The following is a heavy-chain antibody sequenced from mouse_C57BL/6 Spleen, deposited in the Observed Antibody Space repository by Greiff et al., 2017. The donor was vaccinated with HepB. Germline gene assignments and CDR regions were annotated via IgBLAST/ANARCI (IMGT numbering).Heavy chain of an antibody. D-gene: IGHD1-1*01. V-gene: IGHV1-77*01. Sequence: VQLVESGAELVKPGASVKISCKASGYTFTDYYINWVKQRPGQGLEWIGKIGPGSGSTYYNEKFKGKATLTADKSSSTAYMQLSSLTSEDSAVYFCARKEYYYGSSSLGYFDYWGQGTTLTVSS. CDR3: ARKEYYYGSSSLGYFDY. CDR1: GYTFTDYY. CDR2: IGPGSGST. J-gene: IGHJ2*01.